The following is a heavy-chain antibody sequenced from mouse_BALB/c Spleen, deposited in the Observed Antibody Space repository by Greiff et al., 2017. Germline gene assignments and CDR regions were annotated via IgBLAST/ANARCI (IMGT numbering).Heavy chain of an antibody. D-gene: IGHD1-1*01. V-gene: IGHV1-9*01. CDR2: ILPGSGST. Sequence: VQLVESGAELMKPGASVKISCKATGYTFSSYWIEWVKQRPGHGLEWIGEILPGSGSTNYNEKFKGKATFTADTSSNTAYMQLSSLTSEDSAVYYCARAPNYYGSSYVNYWGQGTTLTVSS. CDR3: ARAPNYYGSSYVNY. CDR1: GYTFSSYW. J-gene: IGHJ2*01.